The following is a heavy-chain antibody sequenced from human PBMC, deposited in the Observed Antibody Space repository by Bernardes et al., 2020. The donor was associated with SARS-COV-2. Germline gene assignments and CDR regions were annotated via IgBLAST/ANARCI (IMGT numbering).Heavy chain of an antibody. V-gene: IGHV3-74*01. Sequence: GASLRPSCAASGFTLTNYCMHWVRQVPGKGPVWVSRINSDGRVTNYADFVEGRFIISRDNTKNTLYLQMNSLRTEDTAVDFWAGENYYRSSGTFDPWGQGTLVTVPS. CDR1: GFTLTNYC. CDR3: AGENYYRSSGTFDP. CDR2: INSDGRVT. D-gene: IGHD3-22*01. J-gene: IGHJ5*02.